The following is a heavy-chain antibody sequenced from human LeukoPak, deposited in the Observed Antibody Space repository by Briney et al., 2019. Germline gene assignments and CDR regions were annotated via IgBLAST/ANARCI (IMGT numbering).Heavy chain of an antibody. CDR1: GFAFNTYS. D-gene: IGHD2-2*01. J-gene: IGHJ3*02. CDR2: ISYDGSNK. CDR3: ARGDQLLFDAFDI. Sequence: GGSLRLSCAASGFAFNTYSMHWVRQAPGKGLEWVSLISYDGSNKFYADSVKGRFTVSRDNSKNTLYLQMGSLRGEDTAVYYCARGDQLLFDAFDIWGQGTMVAVSS. V-gene: IGHV3-30*14.